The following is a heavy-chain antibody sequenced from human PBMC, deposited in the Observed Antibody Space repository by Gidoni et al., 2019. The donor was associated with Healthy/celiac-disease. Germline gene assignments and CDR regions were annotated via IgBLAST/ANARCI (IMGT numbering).Heavy chain of an antibody. CDR3: TRHIAAAANYFDY. Sequence: EVQRVESGGGRVKPGQSLRLSCTAAGCTFGDYAMSWFRQAPGKGLAWVCFICSKAYGGPTEFAASVKGRVTTSRDDSKSIAYLQMNSLKTEDTAVYYCTRHIAAAANYFDYWGQGTLVTVSS. CDR1: GCTFGDYA. V-gene: IGHV3-49*05. CDR2: ICSKAYGGPT. D-gene: IGHD6-13*01. J-gene: IGHJ4*02.